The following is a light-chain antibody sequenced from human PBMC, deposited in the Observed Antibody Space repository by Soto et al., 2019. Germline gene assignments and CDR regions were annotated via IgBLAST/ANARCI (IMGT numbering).Light chain of an antibody. CDR3: QRYDRSPWT. CDR1: QSLSSNY. Sequence: IVLTQSPGTLSLSPGERATLSCRASQSLSSNYLAWYQQKSGQAPRLLIYDAVTRATGIPDRFSGSGSGTDFTLTISRLEPEDSAVYYCQRYDRSPWTFGQGTKVEIK. CDR2: DAV. V-gene: IGKV3-20*01. J-gene: IGKJ1*01.